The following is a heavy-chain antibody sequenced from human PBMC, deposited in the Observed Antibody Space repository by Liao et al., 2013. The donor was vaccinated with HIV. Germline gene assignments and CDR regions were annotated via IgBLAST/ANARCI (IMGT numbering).Heavy chain of an antibody. Sequence: QVQLQESGPGLLKPSGTLSLTCSVSGGSISSYSWTWTRQAAGRGLEWIGRISSTGNTQVNPTLKNRVMMSIDTSKNQFSLQLSFVTAADTAVYYCASVNTTVADKLTFDYWGQGTLVTVSS. CDR3: ASVNTTVADKLTFDY. J-gene: IGHJ4*02. V-gene: IGHV4-4*07. CDR1: GGSISSYS. CDR2: ISSTGNT. D-gene: IGHD1-1*01.